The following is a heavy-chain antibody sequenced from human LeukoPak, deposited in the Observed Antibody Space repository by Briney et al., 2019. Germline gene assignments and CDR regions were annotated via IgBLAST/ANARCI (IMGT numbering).Heavy chain of an antibody. CDR2: IIPIFGTA. D-gene: IGHD6-19*01. Sequence: SVKVSCKASGGTFSSYAISWVRQAPGQGLEWMGGIIPIFGTANYAQKFQGRVTITADESTSTAYMELSSLRSEDTAVYYCARRPAGGHSSGWETCWFDPWGQGTLVTVSS. CDR3: ARRPAGGHSSGWETCWFDP. CDR1: GGTFSSYA. V-gene: IGHV1-69*13. J-gene: IGHJ5*02.